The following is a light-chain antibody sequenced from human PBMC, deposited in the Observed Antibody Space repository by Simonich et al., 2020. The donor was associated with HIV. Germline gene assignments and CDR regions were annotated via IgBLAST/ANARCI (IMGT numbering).Light chain of an antibody. Sequence: QSVLTQPPSASGTPGQRVTISCSGSSSNIGSNFVYWYQQLPGTAPKLLICRNDQRPSGVPDRFSGSKSGTSASLAISGLRSEDEADYYCVAWDDSLSGPVFGGGTRLTIL. CDR3: VAWDDSLSGPV. CDR2: RND. V-gene: IGLV1-47*01. J-gene: IGLJ3*02. CDR1: SSNIGSNF.